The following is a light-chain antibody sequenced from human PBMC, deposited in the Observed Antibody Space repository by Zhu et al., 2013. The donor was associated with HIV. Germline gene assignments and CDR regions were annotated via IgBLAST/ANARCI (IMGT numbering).Light chain of an antibody. V-gene: IGKV3-20*01. CDR3: QHYHDWPYS. J-gene: IGKJ2*03. CDR1: HRVSSAY. CDR2: GTS. Sequence: EIVLTQSPGTLSLSPGETATLSCRASHRVSSAYLAWYQQIPGQAPRLLISGTSNRATGIPDRFSGSGSGTDFTLTISGVEPEDFAVYYCQHYHDWPYSFGRGTKLEIK.